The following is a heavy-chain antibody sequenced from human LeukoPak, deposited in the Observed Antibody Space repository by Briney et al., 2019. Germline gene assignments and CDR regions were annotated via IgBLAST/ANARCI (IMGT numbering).Heavy chain of an antibody. CDR3: ARDLRGLYYYYMDV. Sequence: GSLRLSCAASGFTFSSYSMNWVRQAPGKGLEWVSSITGSTRSTYYAESVKGRYTISRDNSKNTVYLQMNSLRAEDTAVYYCARDLRGLYYYYMDVWGKGTTVTVSS. J-gene: IGHJ6*03. V-gene: IGHV3-23*01. CDR1: GFTFSSYS. D-gene: IGHD3-10*01. CDR2: ITGSTRST.